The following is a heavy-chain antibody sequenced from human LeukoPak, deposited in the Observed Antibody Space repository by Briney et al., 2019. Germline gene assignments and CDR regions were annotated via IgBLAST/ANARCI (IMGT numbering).Heavy chain of an antibody. Sequence: GGSLRLSCAASGFTFRTYVRQWVRQAPGKGLEYVSAITGDGGYTYYANSVKGRFTISRDNSKKTLYLQMGSLRADDMAVYYCARVSTNDRRNAFDIWGQATMVTVSS. CDR1: GFTFRTYV. J-gene: IGHJ3*02. CDR2: ITGDGGYT. V-gene: IGHV3-64*01. CDR3: ARVSTNDRRNAFDI. D-gene: IGHD2-8*01.